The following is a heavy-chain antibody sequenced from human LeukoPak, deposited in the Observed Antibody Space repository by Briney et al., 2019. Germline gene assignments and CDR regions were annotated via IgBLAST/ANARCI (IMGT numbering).Heavy chain of an antibody. CDR1: GFTFSSYA. J-gene: IGHJ4*02. CDR2: ISYDGSDK. Sequence: SGGSLRLSCAASGFTFSSYAMNWVRQAPGKGLEWVAVISYDGSDKYYADSVQGRFTISRDNSENTLNLQMSSLRTEDTAVYYCARHRIAAAVAFYFDSWGQGALVAVSS. V-gene: IGHV3-30*04. D-gene: IGHD6-13*01. CDR3: ARHRIAAAVAFYFDS.